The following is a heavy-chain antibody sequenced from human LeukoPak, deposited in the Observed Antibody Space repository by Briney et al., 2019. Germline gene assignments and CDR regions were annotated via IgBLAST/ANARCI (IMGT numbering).Heavy chain of an antibody. CDR2: ISYDGSNK. CDR1: GFTFSSYG. Sequence: GGSLRLSCAASGFTFSSYGMHWVRQAPGKGLEWVAVISYDGSNKYYADSVKGRFTISRDNSKTTLYLQMNSLRAEDTAVCYCANTPIRYFDWFPSWGQGTLVTVSS. CDR3: ANTPIRYFDWFPS. V-gene: IGHV3-30*18. D-gene: IGHD3-9*01. J-gene: IGHJ5*02.